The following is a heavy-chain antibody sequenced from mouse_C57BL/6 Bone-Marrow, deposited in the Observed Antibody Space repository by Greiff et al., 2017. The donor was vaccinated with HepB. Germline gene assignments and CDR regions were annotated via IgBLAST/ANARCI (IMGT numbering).Heavy chain of an antibody. Sequence: VQLQQSGAELVRPGASVKLSCTASGFNIKDDYMHWVKQRPEQGLEWIGWIDPENGDTEYASKFQGKATITADTSSNTAYLQLSSLTSEDTAVYYCTTPAHYLTGVLYAMDYWGQGTSVTVSS. D-gene: IGHD4-1*01. CDR2: IDPENGDT. CDR1: GFNIKDDY. J-gene: IGHJ4*01. V-gene: IGHV14-4*01. CDR3: TTPAHYLTGVLYAMDY.